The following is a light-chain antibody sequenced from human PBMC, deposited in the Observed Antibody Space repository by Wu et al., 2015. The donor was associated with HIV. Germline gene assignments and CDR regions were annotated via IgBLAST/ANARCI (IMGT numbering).Light chain of an antibody. CDR2: AAS. J-gene: IGKJ1*01. CDR1: QKIAGY. Sequence: DIQMTQSPSSLSASVGDRVTITCRASQKIAGYLNWYQHKPGKAPKLLIYAASTLQSGVPSRFTGSGSGTDFTLTISSLQPEDVATYYCQKYNTAPWTFGQGTKVEMK. CDR3: QKYNTAPWT. V-gene: IGKV1-39*01.